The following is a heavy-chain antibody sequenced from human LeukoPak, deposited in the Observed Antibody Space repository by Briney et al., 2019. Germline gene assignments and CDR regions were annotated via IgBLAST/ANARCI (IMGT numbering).Heavy chain of an antibody. D-gene: IGHD6-6*01. J-gene: IGHJ4*02. CDR1: GFTFTSHA. CDR2: MAGTGAST. CDR3: AKAKSIAARPFDY. Sequence: PGGSLRLSCGTSGFTFTSHAMSWVRQAPGEGLEWVSGMAGTGASTYYADSVKGRFTISRDNSKKTFYLQMNSLRAEDTALYYCAKAKSIAARPFDYWGQGTLVTVSS. V-gene: IGHV3-23*01.